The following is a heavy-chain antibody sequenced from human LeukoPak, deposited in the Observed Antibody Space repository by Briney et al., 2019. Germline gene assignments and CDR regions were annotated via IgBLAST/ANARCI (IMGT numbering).Heavy chain of an antibody. CDR3: ARDPYDTHSSSWHISHYFDY. Sequence: GGSLRLSCAASGFTFSSYSMTWVRQAPGKGLEWVSSISTSDSYIFYSDSVKGRFTISRDDAKNSLYLHMNSLRAEDTAVYYCARDPYDTHSSSWHISHYFDYWGQGTLVTVSS. V-gene: IGHV3-21*01. CDR1: GFTFSSYS. D-gene: IGHD6-13*01. J-gene: IGHJ4*02. CDR2: ISTSDSYI.